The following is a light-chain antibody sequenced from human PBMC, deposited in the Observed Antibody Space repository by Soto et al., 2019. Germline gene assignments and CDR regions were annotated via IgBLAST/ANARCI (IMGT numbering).Light chain of an antibody. J-gene: IGKJ1*01. CDR2: DAS. Sequence: EIVLTQSPATLSLSPGERATLSCRASQSVSSYLAWYQQKPGQAPRLLIYDASNRATGIPARFSGSGSGTDFTLNISSLEPEDFAVYYCQQRSNWPRTFGQGTTVDIK. V-gene: IGKV3-11*01. CDR3: QQRSNWPRT. CDR1: QSVSSY.